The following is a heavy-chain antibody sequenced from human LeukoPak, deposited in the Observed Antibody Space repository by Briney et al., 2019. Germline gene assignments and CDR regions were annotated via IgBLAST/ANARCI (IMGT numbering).Heavy chain of an antibody. J-gene: IGHJ4*02. CDR2: IYYSGST. CDR3: ARRSPRGALDY. CDR1: GGSISSYY. Sequence: PSVTLSLTCTVSGGSISSYYWSWIRQPPGKGLEWIGYIYYSGSTNYNPSLKSRVTISVDTSKNQFSLKLNSVTAADTAVYYCARRSPRGALDYWGQGTLVTVSS. V-gene: IGHV4-59*08. D-gene: IGHD1-26*01.